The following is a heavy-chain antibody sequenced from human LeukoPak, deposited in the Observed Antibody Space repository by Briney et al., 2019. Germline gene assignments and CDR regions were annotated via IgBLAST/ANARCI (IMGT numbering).Heavy chain of an antibody. CDR2: IYYSGST. J-gene: IGHJ6*02. V-gene: IGHV4-39*07. CDR3: ARVTMVRGVTDYYYGMDV. CDR1: GGSISSSSYY. D-gene: IGHD3-10*01. Sequence: SETLSLTCTVSGGSISSSSYYWGWIRQPPGKGLEWIGSIYYSGSTYYNPSLKSRVTISVDTSKNQFSLKLSSVTAADTAVYYCARVTMVRGVTDYYYGMDVWGQGTTVTVSS.